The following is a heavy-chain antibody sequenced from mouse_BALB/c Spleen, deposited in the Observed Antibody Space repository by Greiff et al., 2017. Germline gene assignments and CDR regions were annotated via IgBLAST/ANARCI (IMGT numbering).Heavy chain of an antibody. Sequence: VQLQQSGAELAKPGASVKMSCKASGYTFTSYWMHWVKQRPGQGLEWIGYINPSTGYTEYNQKFKDKATLTADKSSSTAYMQLGSLTSEDSAVYYCEIYYGSSYFDYGGQGTTLTVSS. CDR3: EIYYGSSYFDY. CDR2: INPSTGYT. V-gene: IGHV1-7*01. D-gene: IGHD1-1*01. J-gene: IGHJ2*01. CDR1: GYTFTSYW.